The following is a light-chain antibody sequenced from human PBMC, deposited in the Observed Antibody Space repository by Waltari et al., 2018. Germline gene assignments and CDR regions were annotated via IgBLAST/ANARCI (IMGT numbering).Light chain of an antibody. V-gene: IGKV3-20*01. Sequence: EIVLTQSPGTLSLSPGERATLSCRASQRVSRYLVWYQQKPGQAPRLLIYASSIRATGIPDRFSGSGSWTDFSLTISRLEPEDFAVYYCQKYDRLPATFGQGTKVEIK. CDR3: QKYDRLPAT. J-gene: IGKJ1*01. CDR2: ASS. CDR1: QRVSRY.